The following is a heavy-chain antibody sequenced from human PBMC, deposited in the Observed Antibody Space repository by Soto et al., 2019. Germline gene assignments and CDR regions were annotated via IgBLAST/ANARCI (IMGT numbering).Heavy chain of an antibody. J-gene: IGHJ4*02. CDR2: INAGNGNT. CDR3: ARDHEYYDYVWGSYRSTPNCFDY. V-gene: IGHV1-3*01. Sequence: ASVKVSCKASGYTFTSYAMHWVRQAPGQRLEWMGWINAGNGNTKYSQKFQGRVTITRDTSASTAYMELSSLRSEDTAVYYCARDHEYYDYVWGSYRSTPNCFDYWGQGTLVTVSS. CDR1: GYTFTSYA. D-gene: IGHD3-16*02.